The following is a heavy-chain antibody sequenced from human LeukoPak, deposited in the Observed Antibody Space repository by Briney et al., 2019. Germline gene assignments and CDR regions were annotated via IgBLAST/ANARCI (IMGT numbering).Heavy chain of an antibody. CDR3: ARHLGMSTMDY. D-gene: IGHD5/OR15-5a*01. V-gene: IGHV4-39*01. Sequence: SETLSLTCTVSAGSISSSNKYWGWIRQSPGMGLEWIGNFFYSSSTYYNPSLKSRVTISVDTSKYQYTLSLRSVTAADTAVYYCARHLGMSTMDYWGEGTPVTAAS. J-gene: IGHJ4*02. CDR2: FFYSSST. CDR1: AGSISSSNKY.